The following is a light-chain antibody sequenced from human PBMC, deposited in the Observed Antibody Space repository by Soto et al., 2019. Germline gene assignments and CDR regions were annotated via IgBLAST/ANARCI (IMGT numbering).Light chain of an antibody. J-gene: IGKJ2*01. Sequence: DIVMTQSPLSLPVTPGEPASISCRSSQSLLHSNGYNSLDWYLQKPGQSPQLLIYLGSNRASGAPHRFSSSGSGTEFKLKISRVEAEDVGVYYCMQALQSPPYTFGQGTKLEIK. CDR1: QSLLHSNGYNS. CDR3: MQALQSPPYT. V-gene: IGKV2-28*01. CDR2: LGS.